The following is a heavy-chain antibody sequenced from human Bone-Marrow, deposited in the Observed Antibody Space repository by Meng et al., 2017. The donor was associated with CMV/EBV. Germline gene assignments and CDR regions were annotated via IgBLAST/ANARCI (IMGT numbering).Heavy chain of an antibody. J-gene: IGHJ4*02. CDR1: GFTFSSYW. CDR3: ARTKKGAGTSTWFFDL. V-gene: IGHV3-74*01. Sequence: LSLTCAASGFTFSSYWMHWVRQAPGEGLVWVSRIKSDGGATSYADSVKGRFTVSRDNAKNTLYLQMNSLRADDTAVYYCARTKKGAGTSTWFFDLWGQGTLVTVSS. D-gene: IGHD6-13*01. CDR2: IKSDGGAT.